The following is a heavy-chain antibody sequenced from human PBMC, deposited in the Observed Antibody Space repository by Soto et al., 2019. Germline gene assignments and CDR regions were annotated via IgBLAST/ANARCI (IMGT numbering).Heavy chain of an antibody. J-gene: IGHJ3*02. CDR3: ARWSSDLYFDI. D-gene: IGHD3-3*01. CDR2: ISAYSGNT. Sequence: ASVKVSCKASGYTFTSYDISWVRQAPGQGLEWMGWISAYSGNTNYAQKFQGRVTMTTDTSTSTAYLELRSLRSDDTAVFYCARWSSDLYFDIWGRGTMVTVSS. CDR1: GYTFTSYD. V-gene: IGHV1-18*01.